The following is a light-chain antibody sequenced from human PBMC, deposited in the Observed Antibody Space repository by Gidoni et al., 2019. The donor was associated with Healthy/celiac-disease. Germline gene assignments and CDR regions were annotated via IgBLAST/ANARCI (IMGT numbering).Light chain of an antibody. V-gene: IGLV2-14*03. CDR2: DVS. J-gene: IGLJ2*01. Sequence: QSALTQPTSLSASPDQSITISCTGTSSDVGGYNYVSWYQQHPGKAPKLMIYDVSNRPSGVSNRFSGSKSGNTASLTISGLQAEDEADYYCSSYTSSSTPVFGGGTKLTVL. CDR3: SSYTSSSTPV. CDR1: SSDVGGYNY.